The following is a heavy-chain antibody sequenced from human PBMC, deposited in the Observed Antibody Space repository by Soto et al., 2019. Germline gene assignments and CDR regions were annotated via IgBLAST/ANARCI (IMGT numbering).Heavy chain of an antibody. CDR1: GFTFSDHA. D-gene: IGHD1-26*01. CDR3: VKEGKMGVEGFDF. CDR2: IRGDFVTT. J-gene: IGHJ4*02. V-gene: IGHV3-23*01. Sequence: EVQLLESGGGLVQPGGSLRLSCATSGFTFSDHAMHGVRQAPGEGLEWVSGIRGDFVTTPYADSVKGRFTISRDNSQNTLYLHMNSLRAEDTARYYCVKEGKMGVEGFDFWGQGTLVTVSS.